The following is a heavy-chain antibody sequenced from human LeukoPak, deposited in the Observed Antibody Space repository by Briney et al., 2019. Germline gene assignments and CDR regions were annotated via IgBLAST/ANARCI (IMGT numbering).Heavy chain of an antibody. Sequence: TGTSLRLSCSASGFTFSSCAMHWVRQGPGKGLEWVAVIWYDGSKKYYADSVKGRFIISRDDSKNTLYLQMNSLRAEDTALYYCARDYCSTTTCLDYWGRGTLVAVSP. V-gene: IGHV3-33*01. CDR1: GFTFSSCA. CDR2: IWYDGSKK. CDR3: ARDYCSTTTCLDY. D-gene: IGHD2-2*01. J-gene: IGHJ4*02.